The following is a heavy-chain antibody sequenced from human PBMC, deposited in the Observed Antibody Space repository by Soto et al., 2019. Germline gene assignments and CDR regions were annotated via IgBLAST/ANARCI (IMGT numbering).Heavy chain of an antibody. V-gene: IGHV1-69*12. Sequence: QVQLMQSGAEVKKPGSSVKVSCKASGGTFSNYAISWVRQAPGQGLEWMGGIIPMFGTANYAQKFQGRVMISADESTSTAYMELSSLSSEDTAVYYCARDLNWGRYQFDYWGQGTLVTVSS. J-gene: IGHJ4*02. CDR2: IIPMFGTA. CDR1: GGTFSNYA. CDR3: ARDLNWGRYQFDY. D-gene: IGHD7-27*01.